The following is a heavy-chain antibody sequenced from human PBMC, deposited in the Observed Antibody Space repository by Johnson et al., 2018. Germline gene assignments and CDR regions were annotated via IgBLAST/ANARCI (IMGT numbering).Heavy chain of an antibody. CDR1: GFTFSSYS. J-gene: IGHJ3*02. V-gene: IGHV3-21*01. D-gene: IGHD1-26*01. CDR2: ISSSSSYI. CDR3: AGEGGAEGAFDI. Sequence: VQLVQSGGGLVKPGGSLRLSCAASGFTFSSYSMNWVRQAPGKGLEWVSSISSSSSYIYYADPVKGRFTISRDNAKNSLYLQMNSLRAEATAVDYSAGEGGAEGAFDIWGQGTMVTVSS.